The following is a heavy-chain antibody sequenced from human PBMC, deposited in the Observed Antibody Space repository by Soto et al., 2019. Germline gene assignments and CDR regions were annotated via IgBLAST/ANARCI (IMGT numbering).Heavy chain of an antibody. Sequence: QVQLVESGGGVVQPGRSLRLSCAASGFTFSNYGMHWVRQAPGKGLEWVAVIAYDGSNKYYADSVKGRFTISRDNSKNTLDLQLNGLRAEDTAIYYCAKGSSSTWYGSHDPWGQGTLVTVSS. CDR3: AKGSSSTWYGSHDP. V-gene: IGHV3-30*18. J-gene: IGHJ5*02. CDR1: GFTFSNYG. CDR2: IAYDGSNK. D-gene: IGHD6-13*01.